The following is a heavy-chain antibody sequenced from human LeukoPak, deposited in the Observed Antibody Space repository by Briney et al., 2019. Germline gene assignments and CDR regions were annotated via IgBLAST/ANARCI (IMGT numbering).Heavy chain of an antibody. D-gene: IGHD3-3*01. Sequence: GGSLRLSCAASGFTFSSYSMNWVRQAPGKGLEWVSSISSSSSYIYYADSVKGRFTISRDNAKNSLYLQMNSLRAEDTAVYYWGGVCGKPFWSVYFCYWGQGTLVTVPS. CDR3: GGVCGKPFWSVYFCY. V-gene: IGHV3-21*01. CDR2: ISSSSSYI. CDR1: GFTFSSYS. J-gene: IGHJ4*02.